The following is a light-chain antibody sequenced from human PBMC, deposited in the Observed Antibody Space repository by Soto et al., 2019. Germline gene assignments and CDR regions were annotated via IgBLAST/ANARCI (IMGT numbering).Light chain of an antibody. CDR3: QSYDNSHDWDVI. CDR1: NSNIGAGYA. J-gene: IGLJ2*01. V-gene: IGLV1-40*01. CDR2: DSD. Sequence: QSVLTQPPSVSGAPGQRVTISCTGSNSNIGAGYAVHWYQQRPGTAPKLLISDSDNRPSGVPDRFSASKSGTSASLAISGLQDDDEADYFCQSYDNSHDWDVIFGGGTKLTVL.